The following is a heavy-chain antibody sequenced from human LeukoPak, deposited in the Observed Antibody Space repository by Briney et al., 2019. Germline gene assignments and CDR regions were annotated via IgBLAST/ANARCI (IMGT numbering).Heavy chain of an antibody. CDR2: ISSSSYI. Sequence: PGGSLRLSCAASGFTFSSYSMNWVRQAPGKGLEWVSSISSSSYIYYADSVKGRFTISRDNAKNSLYLQMNSLRAEDTAVYYCVSSIVVEYPGGFDYWGQGTLVTVSS. CDR3: VSSIVVEYPGGFDY. CDR1: GFTFSSYS. J-gene: IGHJ4*02. V-gene: IGHV3-21*01. D-gene: IGHD3-22*01.